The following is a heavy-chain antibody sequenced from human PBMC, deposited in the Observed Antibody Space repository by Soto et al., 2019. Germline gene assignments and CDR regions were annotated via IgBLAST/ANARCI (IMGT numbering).Heavy chain of an antibody. CDR2: IYYSGST. V-gene: IGHV4-61*01. CDR3: ARDSYSPYHYYYYGMAV. CDR1: GGSVSSGSYY. D-gene: IGHD2-2*02. J-gene: IGHJ6*02. Sequence: PSETLSLTCTVSGGSVSSGSYYWSWIRQPPGKGLEWIGYIYYSGSTNYNPSLKSRVTISVDTSKNQFSLKLSSVTAADTAVYYCARDSYSPYHYYYYGMAVWGQGTRVTVSS.